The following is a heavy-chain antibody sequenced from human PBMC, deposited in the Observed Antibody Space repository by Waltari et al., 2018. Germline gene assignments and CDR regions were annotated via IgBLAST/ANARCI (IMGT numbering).Heavy chain of an antibody. J-gene: IGHJ5*02. Sequence: QVQLVQSGAEVKKPGSSVKVSCKASGGTFSSYAISWVRQAPGQGLEWMGGIIPIFGTANYAQKFQGRVTITADKSTSTAYMELSSLRSEDTAVYYCARVVRYCTNGVCYGWFDPWGQGTLVTVSS. CDR1: GGTFSSYA. CDR3: ARVVRYCTNGVCYGWFDP. V-gene: IGHV1-69*14. CDR2: IIPIFGTA. D-gene: IGHD2-8*01.